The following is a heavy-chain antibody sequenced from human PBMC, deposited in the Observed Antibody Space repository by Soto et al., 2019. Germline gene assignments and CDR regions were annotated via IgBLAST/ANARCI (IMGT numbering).Heavy chain of an antibody. CDR2: IIPIFGTA. J-gene: IGHJ6*02. Sequence: QVQLVQSGAEVKKPGSSVKVSCKASGGTFSSYAISWVRQAPGQGLEWMGGIIPIFGTANYAQKCQGRVTITADEDTSTAYMELSSLRSEDTAVYYCARELTVYGDVHYYYYGMDVWGQGTTVTVSS. CDR1: GGTFSSYA. V-gene: IGHV1-69*12. D-gene: IGHD4-17*01. CDR3: ARELTVYGDVHYYYYGMDV.